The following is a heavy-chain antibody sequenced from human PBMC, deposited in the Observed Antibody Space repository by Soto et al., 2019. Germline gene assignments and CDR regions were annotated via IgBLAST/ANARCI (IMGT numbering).Heavy chain of an antibody. Sequence: PSETLSLTCTLSGASITYGGYSWSWIRQPPGKDLEWLGYISHLESTFYNPSFQSRLTLSIDRSKNQFSLKLASMTAADTAVYYCARGGGYDPIDYWGQGTLVTVSS. J-gene: IGHJ4*02. CDR1: GASITYGGYS. D-gene: IGHD5-12*01. CDR2: ISHLEST. CDR3: ARGGGYDPIDY. V-gene: IGHV4-30-2*01.